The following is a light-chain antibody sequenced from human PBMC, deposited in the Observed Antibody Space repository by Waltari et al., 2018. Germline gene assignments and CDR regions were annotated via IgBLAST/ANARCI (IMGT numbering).Light chain of an antibody. CDR2: YDR. V-gene: IGLV3-21*04. CDR1: NIGTSS. CDR3: HVWHPHVDPGV. Sequence: SYVVTQPPSVSVAPGETATITCGGDNIGTSSVPRYQQKAGQAPVLVILYDRDRPSGIPDRFSGSNSGNTATLTISRVEAGDEARYYCHVWHPHVDPGVFGTGTEVTVL. J-gene: IGLJ1*01.